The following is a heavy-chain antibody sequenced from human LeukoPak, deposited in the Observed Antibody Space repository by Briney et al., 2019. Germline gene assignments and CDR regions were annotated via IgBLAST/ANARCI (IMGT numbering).Heavy chain of an antibody. CDR2: INHSGST. V-gene: IGHV4-34*01. CDR1: GGSFSGYY. J-gene: IGHJ4*02. Sequence: SETLSLTCAVYGGSFSGYYWSGIRQPPGKGLEWIGEINHSGSTNYNPSLKSRVTISVDTSKNQFSLKLSSVTAADTAVYYCARGIRGYSYGCGYWGQGTLVTVSS. D-gene: IGHD5-18*01. CDR3: ARGIRGYSYGCGY.